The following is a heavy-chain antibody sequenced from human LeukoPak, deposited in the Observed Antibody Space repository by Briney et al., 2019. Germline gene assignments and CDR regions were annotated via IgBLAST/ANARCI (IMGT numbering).Heavy chain of an antibody. CDR2: ISANDGNT. Sequence: ASVKVSCKASGYTFTGYGISWVRQAPGQGLEWMGWISANDGNTNYAQKFQGRVTLTTDTSTSTAYMDLRSLRSDDTAVYYCARGKRWGFGEVDYWGQGTLVTVSS. V-gene: IGHV1-18*01. CDR3: ARGKRWGFGEVDY. J-gene: IGHJ4*02. CDR1: GYTFTGYG. D-gene: IGHD3-10*01.